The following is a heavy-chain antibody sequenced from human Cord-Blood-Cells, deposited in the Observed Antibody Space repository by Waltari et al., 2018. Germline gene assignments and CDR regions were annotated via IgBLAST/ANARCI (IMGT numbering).Heavy chain of an antibody. CDR2: IYHFGST. V-gene: IGHV4-38-2*01. Sequence: QVQLQESGPGLVKPSETLSLTCAVSGYSISSGYYWGWIRQPPGKGLEWIGSIYHFGSTSYNPSLKSRVTISVDTSKNQFSLKLSSVTAADTAVYYCARTNCSSTSCYAFDIWGQGTMVTVSS. D-gene: IGHD2-2*01. CDR1: GYSISSGYY. J-gene: IGHJ3*02. CDR3: ARTNCSSTSCYAFDI.